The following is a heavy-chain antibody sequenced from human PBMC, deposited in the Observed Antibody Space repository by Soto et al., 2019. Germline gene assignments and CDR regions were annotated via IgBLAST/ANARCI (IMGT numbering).Heavy chain of an antibody. D-gene: IGHD2-15*01. J-gene: IGHJ5*02. V-gene: IGHV4-39*01. CDR2: IYYSGST. Sequence: SETLSLTCTVSGGSISSSSYYWGWIRQPPGKGLERIGSIYYSGSTYYNPSLKSRVTISVDTSKNQFSLKLSSVTAADTAVYYCARHPEYCSGGSCYSRGSWFDPWGQGTLVTVSS. CDR1: GGSISSSSYY. CDR3: ARHPEYCSGGSCYSRGSWFDP.